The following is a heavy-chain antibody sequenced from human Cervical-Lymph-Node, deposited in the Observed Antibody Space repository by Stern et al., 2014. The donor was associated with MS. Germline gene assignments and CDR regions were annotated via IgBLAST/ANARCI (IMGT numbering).Heavy chain of an antibody. CDR3: ATTRWDLFTWNWFDP. CDR2: IHDSGST. CDR1: GGSISSSGYY. J-gene: IGHJ5*02. Sequence: VQLVQSGPGLVKPSQTLSLTCTVSGGSISSSGYYWSWIRQPADKGLEWIGRIHDSGSTYYNPSLKSRVNISMDNAKNPVSLKLPSLTAADTAVYYCATTRWDLFTWNWFDPWGQGTLVTVSS. V-gene: IGHV4-61*02. D-gene: IGHD1-26*01.